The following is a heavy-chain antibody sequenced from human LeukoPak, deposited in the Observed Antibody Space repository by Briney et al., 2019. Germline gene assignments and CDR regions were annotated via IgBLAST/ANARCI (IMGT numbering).Heavy chain of an antibody. J-gene: IGHJ4*02. V-gene: IGHV3-30*02. CDR3: AKDSLTDIDY. D-gene: IGHD3-9*01. CDR2: IRHDGTIK. Sequence: GGSLTLSCTASGFTFSIYGMYWVRHPPGKGLEWVAFIRHDGTIKYYADSVKGRFTISRDNSENTLYLQLNSLSAEDAAVYYCAKDSLTDIDYWGQGTLVTVSS. CDR1: GFTFSIYG.